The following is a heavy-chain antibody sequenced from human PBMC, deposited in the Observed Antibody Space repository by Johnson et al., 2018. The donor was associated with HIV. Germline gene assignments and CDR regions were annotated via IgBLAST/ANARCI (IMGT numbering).Heavy chain of an antibody. CDR1: GFTFTDYA. CDR2: ISYDGSNK. J-gene: IGHJ3*02. Sequence: QVQVVESGGGVVQPGRSLRLSCVGSGFTFTDYAMHWVRQAPGKGLEWVAVISYDGSNKYYADSVKGRFTISRDNSKNTLYLQMNSLRAEDTAVYYCARVGSSSSYAFDIWGQGTMVTVSS. D-gene: IGHD6-6*01. V-gene: IGHV3-30*04. CDR3: ARVGSSSSYAFDI.